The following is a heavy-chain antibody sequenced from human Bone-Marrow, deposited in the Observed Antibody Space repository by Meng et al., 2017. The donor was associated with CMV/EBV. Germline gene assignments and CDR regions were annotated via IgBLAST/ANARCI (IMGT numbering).Heavy chain of an antibody. V-gene: IGHV3-74*01. CDR3: AKDMRPLIGAAGLTYYYYYYGMDV. CDR1: GFTFSSYW. CDR2: IYSDGTGI. D-gene: IGHD6-13*01. Sequence: GESLKISCVASGFTFSSYWMHWVRQAPGKGLVWVSRIYSDGTGINYADSVKGRFTISRDNAKNSLYLQMNSLRAEDTALYYCAKDMRPLIGAAGLTYYYYYYGMDVWGQGTTVTVSS. J-gene: IGHJ6*02.